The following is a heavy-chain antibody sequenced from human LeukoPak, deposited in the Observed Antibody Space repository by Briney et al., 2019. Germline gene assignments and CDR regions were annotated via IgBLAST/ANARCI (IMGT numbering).Heavy chain of an antibody. Sequence: PGGSLRLSCAASGFTFSSYGMHWVRQAPGKGLEWVAFIRYDGSNKYYADSVKGRFTISRDNSKNMLYLQMNSLISEDTAVYYCTREGSLPHPMVRGVMLYYYYYLDIWGQGATVTVSS. V-gene: IGHV3-30*02. CDR3: TREGSLPHPMVRGVMLYYYYYLDI. CDR2: IRYDGSNK. J-gene: IGHJ6*02. D-gene: IGHD3-10*01. CDR1: GFTFSSYG.